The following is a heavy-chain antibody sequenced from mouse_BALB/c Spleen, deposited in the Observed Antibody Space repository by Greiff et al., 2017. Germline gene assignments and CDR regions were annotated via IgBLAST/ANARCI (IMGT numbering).Heavy chain of an antibody. CDR3: ARPAYYYDSSRAMDY. D-gene: IGHD1-1*01. Sequence: DVMLVESGGGLVQPGGSLKLSCAASGFTFSSYTMSWVRQTPEKRLEWVAYISNGGGSTYYPDTVKGRFTISRDNAKNTLYLQMSSLKSEDTAMYYCARPAYYYDSSRAMDYWGQGTSVTVSS. CDR1: GFTFSSYT. CDR2: ISNGGGST. J-gene: IGHJ4*01. V-gene: IGHV5-12-2*01.